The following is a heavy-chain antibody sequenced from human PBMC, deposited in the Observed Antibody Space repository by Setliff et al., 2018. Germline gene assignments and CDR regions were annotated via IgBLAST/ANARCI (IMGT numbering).Heavy chain of an antibody. CDR2: INPKTGGT. V-gene: IGHV1-2*02. J-gene: IGHJ1*01. CDR3: ARVAYGLEYFQY. D-gene: IGHD4-17*01. Sequence: ASVKVSCKASGYPFIGYFMHWVRRAPGQGLEWMGWINPKTGGTLYAPKFQGRVTMTRDRSSNTAYMDLSRLTSDDTAVYYCARVAYGLEYFQYWGQGTLVTVSS. CDR1: GYPFIGYF.